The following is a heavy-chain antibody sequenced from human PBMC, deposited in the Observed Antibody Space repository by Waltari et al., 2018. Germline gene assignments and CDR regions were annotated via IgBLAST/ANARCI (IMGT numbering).Heavy chain of an antibody. CDR2: INPSGGST. D-gene: IGHD6-19*01. J-gene: IGHJ4*02. Sequence: QVQLVQSGAEVKKPGASVKVSCKASGYTFTSYYMHWVRQAPGQGLEWMGIINPSGGSTSYAQKFQGRVTMTRDTSTSTVYMELSSLRSEDTAVYYCARDMKRAHPRGGIAVAGTPFDYWGQGTLVTVSS. CDR1: GYTFTSYY. CDR3: ARDMKRAHPRGGIAVAGTPFDY. V-gene: IGHV1-46*01.